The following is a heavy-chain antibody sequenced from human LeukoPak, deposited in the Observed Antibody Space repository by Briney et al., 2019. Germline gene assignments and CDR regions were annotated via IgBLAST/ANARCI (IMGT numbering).Heavy chain of an antibody. CDR1: GFTFSSYA. CDR2: ISYDGSNK. D-gene: IGHD1-26*01. V-gene: IGHV3-30-3*02. J-gene: IGHJ1*01. CDR3: AKTERELEYFQH. Sequence: GGSLRLSCAASGFTFSSYAMHWVSQAPGKGLEWVAVISYDGSNKYYADSVKGRFTISRDNSKNTLYLQMNSLRAEDTAVYYCAKTERELEYFQHWGQGTLVTVSS.